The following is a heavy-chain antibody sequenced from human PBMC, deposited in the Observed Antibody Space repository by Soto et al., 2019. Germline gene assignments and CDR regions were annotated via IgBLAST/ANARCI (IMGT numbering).Heavy chain of an antibody. CDR1: GFTFSSYG. J-gene: IGHJ6*02. CDR2: IWYDGSNK. Sequence: QVQLVESGGGVVQPGRSLRLSCAASGFTFSSYGMHWVRQAPGKGLEWVAVIWYDGSNKYYADSVKGRFTISRDNSKNTWYLQMSSLRAEDTAVDYCAIDGITMVRGKIYGMDVWGQRTTVNLSS. V-gene: IGHV3-33*01. D-gene: IGHD3-10*01. CDR3: AIDGITMVRGKIYGMDV.